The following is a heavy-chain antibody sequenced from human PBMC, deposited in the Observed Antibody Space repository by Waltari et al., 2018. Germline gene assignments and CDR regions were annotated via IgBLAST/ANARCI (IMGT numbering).Heavy chain of an antibody. CDR1: GGSISSYY. D-gene: IGHD4-17*01. V-gene: IGHV4-59*01. J-gene: IGHJ1*01. Sequence: QVQLQESGPGLVKPSETLSLTCTVSGGSISSYYWSWIRQPPGKGLEWIGYIYYSGGTNYNPSLKSRGTISVATSKNQFSLKLSSVTAADTAVYYCARGADYGDYSEYFQHWGQGTLVTVSS. CDR2: IYYSGGT. CDR3: ARGADYGDYSEYFQH.